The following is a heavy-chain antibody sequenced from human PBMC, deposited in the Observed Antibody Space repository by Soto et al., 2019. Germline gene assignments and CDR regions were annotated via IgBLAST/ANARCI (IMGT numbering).Heavy chain of an antibody. D-gene: IGHD6-19*01. CDR1: GFTVSGMF. CDR2: IYPAGPT. V-gene: IGHV3-53*01. Sequence: GGSLRLSCAASGFTVSGMFMNWVRQAPGKGLEWVSVIYPAGPTYYADSVKGRFTTSRDNSKNTLFLQLNNLRAEDTAVYYCARDADSSGLHYWGQGILVTVSS. CDR3: ARDADSSGLHY. J-gene: IGHJ4*02.